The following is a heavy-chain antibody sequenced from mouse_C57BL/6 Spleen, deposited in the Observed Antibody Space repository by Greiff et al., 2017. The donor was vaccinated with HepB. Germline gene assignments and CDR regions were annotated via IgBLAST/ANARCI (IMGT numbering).Heavy chain of an antibody. Sequence: EVKLMESGPGLVKPSQSLSLTCSVTGYSITSGYYWNWIRQFPGNKLELMGYISYDGSNNYNPSLKNRISITRDTSKNQFFLKLNSVTTEDTATYYCATTTVVATDYWGQGTTLTVSS. CDR3: ATTTVVATDY. D-gene: IGHD1-1*01. CDR1: GYSITSGYY. V-gene: IGHV3-6*01. CDR2: ISYDGSN. J-gene: IGHJ2*01.